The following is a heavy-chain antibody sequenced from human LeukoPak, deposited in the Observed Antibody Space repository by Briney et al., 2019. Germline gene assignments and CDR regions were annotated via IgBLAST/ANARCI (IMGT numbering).Heavy chain of an antibody. CDR2: IIPILGIA. CDR1: GGTFSSYA. V-gene: IGHV1-69*04. CDR3: ARDPYYYDSSGGFDP. Sequence: SVKVSCKASGGTFSSYAISWVRQAPGQGLEWMGRIIPILGIANYAQKFQGRVTITADKSTSTAYMELSSLRSEDTAVYYCARDPYYYDSSGGFDPWGQGTLVTVSS. J-gene: IGHJ5*02. D-gene: IGHD3-22*01.